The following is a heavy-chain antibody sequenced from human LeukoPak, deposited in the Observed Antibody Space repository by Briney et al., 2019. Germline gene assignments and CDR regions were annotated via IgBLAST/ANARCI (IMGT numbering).Heavy chain of an antibody. CDR3: ARDPYSGSSDSDYFDY. J-gene: IGHJ4*02. D-gene: IGHD4-23*01. CDR1: GFTFSSYE. Sequence: PGGSLRLSCAASGFTFSSYEMNWVRQAPGKGLEWVSYISSSGSSIYYADSVKGRFTISRDNAKNSLYLQMNSLRAEDTAVYYCARDPYSGSSDSDYFDYWGQGTLVTVSS. V-gene: IGHV3-48*03. CDR2: ISSSGSSI.